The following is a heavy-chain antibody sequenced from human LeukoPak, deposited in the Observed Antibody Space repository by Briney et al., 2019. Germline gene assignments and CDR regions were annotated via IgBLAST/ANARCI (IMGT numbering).Heavy chain of an antibody. Sequence: GGSLRLSCAASGFIFSSYGMHWVRQAPGKGLEWVAVIWSDGSNKYYADSVKGRFTISRDNSKNTLDLQMSSLRAEDTAVYYCARDMLWGYGGNSGRINWYLDLWGRGTLVTVSS. CDR3: ARDMLWGYGGNSGRINWYLDL. D-gene: IGHD4-23*01. J-gene: IGHJ2*01. CDR1: GFIFSSYG. V-gene: IGHV3-33*01. CDR2: IWSDGSNK.